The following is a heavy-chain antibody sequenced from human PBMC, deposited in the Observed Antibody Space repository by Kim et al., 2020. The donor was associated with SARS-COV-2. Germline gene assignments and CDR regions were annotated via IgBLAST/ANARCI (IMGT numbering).Heavy chain of an antibody. Sequence: SETLSLTCTVSGYSISSGYYWGWIRQPPGKGLEWIGSIYHSGSTYYNPSLKSRVTISVDTSKNQFSLKLSSVTAADTAVYYCARVVPIAAAGTGEVKGFDPWGQGTLVTVSS. J-gene: IGHJ5*02. CDR2: IYHSGST. V-gene: IGHV4-38-2*02. CDR1: GYSISSGYY. CDR3: ARVVPIAAAGTGEVKGFDP. D-gene: IGHD6-13*01.